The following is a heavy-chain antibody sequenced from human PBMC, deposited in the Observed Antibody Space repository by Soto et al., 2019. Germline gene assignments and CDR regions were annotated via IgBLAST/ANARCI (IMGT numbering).Heavy chain of an antibody. CDR1: GGSISSSPYY. V-gene: IGHV4-39*01. Sequence: QLQLPESGPGLVAPSETLSLTCTVSGGSISSSPYYWAWISQPPGKGLQWIGNIYYNGNTFYNPSLKSLVAISIDTSKTQVSRMLSSVTASDPAVYYWARHGPLTNNLNQLNCWGQGTLVTVSS. J-gene: IGHJ4*02. D-gene: IGHD1-1*01. CDR2: IYYNGNT. CDR3: ARHGPLTNNLNQLNC.